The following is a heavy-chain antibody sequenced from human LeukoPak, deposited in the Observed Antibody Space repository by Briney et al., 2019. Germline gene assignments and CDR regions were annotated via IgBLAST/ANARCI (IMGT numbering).Heavy chain of an antibody. V-gene: IGHV3-23*01. CDR2: ISDGGGSR. D-gene: IGHD3-10*01. Sequence: GGSLRLSCAVSGITLSNYGMSWVRQAPGKGLEWVAGISDGGGSRNYADSVKGRFTISRDNPKNTLYLQMNSLRAEDTAVYYCAKRGVVIRAVIIVGFHKEAYYFDYWGQGALVTVSS. CDR3: AKRGVVIRAVIIVGFHKEAYYFDY. CDR1: GITLSNYG. J-gene: IGHJ4*02.